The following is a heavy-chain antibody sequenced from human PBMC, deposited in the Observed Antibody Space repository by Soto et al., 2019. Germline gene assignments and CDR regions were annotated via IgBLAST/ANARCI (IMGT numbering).Heavy chain of an antibody. CDR1: GGSISGYY. Sequence: QVQLQESGPGVMKPSETLSLTCTISGGSISGYYWTWIRQSPGKGLEYIGYIYSGNTNYNPSLNRRATISGATSKHHFSLTLSSVTAADTAVYYCGRISSNGDYAYWGQGTLVTVSS. V-gene: IGHV4-59*08. J-gene: IGHJ4*02. CDR2: IYSGNT. CDR3: GRISSNGDYAY. D-gene: IGHD4-17*01.